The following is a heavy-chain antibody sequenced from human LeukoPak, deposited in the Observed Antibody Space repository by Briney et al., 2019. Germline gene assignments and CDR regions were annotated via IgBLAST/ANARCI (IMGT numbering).Heavy chain of an antibody. CDR1: GLTFSSYS. CDR2: ISSGSSTM. CDR3: AKGVVAGRHAFDI. V-gene: IGHV3-48*04. J-gene: IGHJ3*02. Sequence: GGSLRLSCAASGLTFSSYSMNWVRQAPGKGLDWVSYISSGSSTMYYADSVKGRFTISRDNAKNSLYLQMNSLRAEDTAVYYCAKGVVAGRHAFDIWGQGTMVTVSS. D-gene: IGHD2-15*01.